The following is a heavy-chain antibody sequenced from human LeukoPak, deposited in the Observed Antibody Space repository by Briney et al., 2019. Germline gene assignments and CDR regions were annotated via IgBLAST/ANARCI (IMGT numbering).Heavy chain of an antibody. V-gene: IGHV3-53*01. Sequence: GGSLRLSCAASGFTVSSNYMSWVRQAPGKGLEWVSVIYSGGSTYYADSVKGRFTISRDNARNSLHLQMNSLRAEDTAVYYCARERVRSTSWYGDLDYWGQGTLVTVSS. CDR3: ARERVRSTSWYGDLDY. CDR2: IYSGGST. D-gene: IGHD6-13*01. J-gene: IGHJ4*02. CDR1: GFTVSSNY.